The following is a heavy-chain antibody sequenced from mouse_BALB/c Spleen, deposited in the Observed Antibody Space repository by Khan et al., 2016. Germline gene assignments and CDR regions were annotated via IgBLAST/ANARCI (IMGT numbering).Heavy chain of an antibody. CDR3: ARRYYYGRYFDV. Sequence: EVKLLESGGGLVQPGGSLKLSCAASGFDFSRYWMSWVRQAPGKGLEWIGEINPDSSTINYTPSLKDKFIISRDNAKNTLYLQMSKVRSEDTGLYYCARRYYYGRYFDVWGAGTTVTVSS. D-gene: IGHD1-1*01. V-gene: IGHV4-1*02. J-gene: IGHJ1*01. CDR1: GFDFSRYW. CDR2: INPDSSTI.